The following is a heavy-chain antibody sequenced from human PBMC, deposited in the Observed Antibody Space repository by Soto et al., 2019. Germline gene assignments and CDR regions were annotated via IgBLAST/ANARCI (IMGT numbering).Heavy chain of an antibody. J-gene: IGHJ4*02. V-gene: IGHV1-69*13. CDR3: ARGMAPRITIFGVVTGYFDY. CDR2: IIPIFGTA. D-gene: IGHD3-3*01. CDR1: GGTFSSYA. Sequence: ASVKVSCKASGGTFSSYAISWVRQAPGQGLEWMGGIIPIFGTANYAQKFQGRVTITADESTSTAYMELSSLRSEDTAVYYCARGMAPRITIFGVVTGYFDYWGQGTLVTVSS.